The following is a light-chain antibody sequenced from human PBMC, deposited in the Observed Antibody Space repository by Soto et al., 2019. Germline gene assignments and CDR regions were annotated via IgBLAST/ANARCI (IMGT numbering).Light chain of an antibody. CDR3: SSYAGSNNYV. CDR1: SIDIGGYNF. V-gene: IGLV2-8*01. J-gene: IGLJ1*01. Sequence: QSVLTQPPSASGSPGQSVTISCTGTSIDIGGYNFVSWYQHHPDKAPKLMIYEITKRPSGVPARFSGSKSDNTASLTVSGLQAEDEADYYCSSYAGSNNYVFGTGTKHTVL. CDR2: EIT.